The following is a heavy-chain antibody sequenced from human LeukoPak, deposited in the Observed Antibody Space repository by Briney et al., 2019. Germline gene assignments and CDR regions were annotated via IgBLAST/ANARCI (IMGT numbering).Heavy chain of an antibody. D-gene: IGHD6-13*01. V-gene: IGHV7-4-1*02. J-gene: IGHJ5*02. Sequence: GASVKVSCKASGDNFNVDFFHWVRQAPGQGLEWMGWINTNTGNPTYAQGFTGRFVFSLDTSVSTAYLQISSLKAEDTAVYYCARVRYSSSWYLSGAFDPWGQGTLVTVSS. CDR2: INTNTGNP. CDR1: GDNFNVDF. CDR3: ARVRYSSSWYLSGAFDP.